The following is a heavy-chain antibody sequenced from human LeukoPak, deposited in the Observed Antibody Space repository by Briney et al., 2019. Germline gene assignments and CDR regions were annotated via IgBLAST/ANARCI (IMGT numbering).Heavy chain of an antibody. Sequence: GASVKVSCKASGYTFTGYYMHWVRQAPGQGLEWMGWISAYNGNTNYAQKLQGRVTMTTDTSTSTAYMELRSLRSDDTAVYYCARVDTAMVYYFDYWGQGTLVTVSS. CDR1: GYTFTGYY. CDR3: ARVDTAMVYYFDY. V-gene: IGHV1-18*04. D-gene: IGHD5-18*01. CDR2: ISAYNGNT. J-gene: IGHJ4*02.